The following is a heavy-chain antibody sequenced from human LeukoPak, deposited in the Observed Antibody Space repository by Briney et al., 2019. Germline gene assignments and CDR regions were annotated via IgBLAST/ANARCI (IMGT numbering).Heavy chain of an antibody. V-gene: IGHV3-20*04. Sequence: GGSLRLSCAASGFTFDDYGMSWVRQAPGKGLEWVSGINWNGGSTGYADSVKGRFTISRDNAKNSLYLQMNSLRAEDTALYYCARELVVAATSVAFDIWGQGTMVTVSS. D-gene: IGHD2-15*01. CDR2: INWNGGST. J-gene: IGHJ3*02. CDR1: GFTFDDYG. CDR3: ARELVVAATSVAFDI.